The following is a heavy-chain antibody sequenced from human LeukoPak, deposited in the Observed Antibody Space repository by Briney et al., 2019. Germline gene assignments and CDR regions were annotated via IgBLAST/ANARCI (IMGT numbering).Heavy chain of an antibody. V-gene: IGHV4-38-2*02. CDR2: IYHSGST. D-gene: IGHD2-2*02. Sequence: RASETLSLTCTVSGYSISSGYYWGWIRQPPGKGLEWIGSIYHSGSTYYNPSLKSLVTISVDTSKNQFSLKLSSVTDADTAVYYCAREVDCSSTSCYKNTMGYWGQGTLVTVSS. CDR3: AREVDCSSTSCYKNTMGY. CDR1: GYSISSGYY. J-gene: IGHJ4*02.